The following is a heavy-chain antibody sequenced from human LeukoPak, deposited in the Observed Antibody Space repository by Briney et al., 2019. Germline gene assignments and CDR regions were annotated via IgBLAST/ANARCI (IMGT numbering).Heavy chain of an antibody. D-gene: IGHD3-22*01. V-gene: IGHV3-7*03. CDR3: ARESMIVVVNA. CDR1: GFTFSSYW. J-gene: IGHJ5*02. CDR2: IKQDGSEK. Sequence: GGSLRLSCAASGFTFSSYWMSWVRQAPGKGLEWVANIKQDGSEKYYVDSVKGRFTISRDNAKNSLYLQMKSLRAEDTAVYYCARESMIVVVNAWGQGTLATVSS.